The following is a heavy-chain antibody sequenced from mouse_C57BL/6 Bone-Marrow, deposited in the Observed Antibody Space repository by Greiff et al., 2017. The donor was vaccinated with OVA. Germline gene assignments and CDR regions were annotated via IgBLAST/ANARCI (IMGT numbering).Heavy chain of an antibody. Sequence: EVQLVESGGGLVQPGGSLKLSCAASGFTFSDYYMYWVRQTPEKRLEWVAYISNGGGSTYYPDTVKGRFTISRDNAKNTLYLQMSRLKSEDTAMYYCARQRGFHDGYFDVWGTGTTVTVSS. D-gene: IGHD3-1*01. V-gene: IGHV5-12*01. CDR2: ISNGGGST. CDR3: ARQRGFHDGYFDV. J-gene: IGHJ1*03. CDR1: GFTFSDYY.